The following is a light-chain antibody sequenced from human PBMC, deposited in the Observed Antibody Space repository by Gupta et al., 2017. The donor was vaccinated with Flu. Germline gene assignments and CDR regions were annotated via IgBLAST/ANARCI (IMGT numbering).Light chain of an antibody. J-gene: IGLJ3*02. Sequence: QSALTQPASVSGSPGQSITISCTGSTNDVGGYRFVSWYQHHPDKAPKFIIYEVNKRPSGVSTRFSGSKSGNTAALTISGLQAEDEADYYCCSYAGSGALVFGGGTKLTVL. V-gene: IGLV2-23*02. CDR3: CSYAGSGALV. CDR2: EVN. CDR1: TNDVGGYRF.